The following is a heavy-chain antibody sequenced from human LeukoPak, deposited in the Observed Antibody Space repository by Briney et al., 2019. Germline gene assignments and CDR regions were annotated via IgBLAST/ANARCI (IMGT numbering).Heavy chain of an antibody. CDR1: GFTFNNYW. CDR2: IDGDASRT. J-gene: IGHJ3*01. D-gene: IGHD2-15*01. CDR3: ARYCNGDTCDGALDL. Sequence: GGSLRLSCAASGFTFNNYWIHWVRQVPGKVLVWVSRIDGDASRTNYADSVKGRFTISRDNVKNMVYLQMSSLTVEDTAVYYCARYCNGDTCDGALDLWGQGTLVTVSS. V-gene: IGHV3-74*01.